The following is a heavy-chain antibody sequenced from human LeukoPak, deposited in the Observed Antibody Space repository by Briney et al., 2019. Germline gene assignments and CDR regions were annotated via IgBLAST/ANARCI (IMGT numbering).Heavy chain of an antibody. V-gene: IGHV3-7*04. Sequence: GGSLRLSCAASGFTFSAYWMSWVRQAPGKGLEWVANIKQDGSEKYYVDSVKGRFTISRDNAKNSLYLQTNSMRAEDTAAYYCARGSYYYPYWGQGTLVTVSS. CDR1: GFTFSAYW. D-gene: IGHD3-10*01. CDR3: ARGSYYYPY. J-gene: IGHJ4*02. CDR2: IKQDGSEK.